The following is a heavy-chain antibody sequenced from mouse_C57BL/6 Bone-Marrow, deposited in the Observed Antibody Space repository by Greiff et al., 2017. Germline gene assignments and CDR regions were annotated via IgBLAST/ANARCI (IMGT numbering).Heavy chain of an antibody. CDR2: IDPSDSYT. Sequence: QVQLQQPGAELVKPGASVKLSCKASGYTFTSCWMPWVKQRPGQGLEWIGEIDPSDSYTNYNQNFKGQVTLTVDTSSSTAYMQLSSLTSEDSAVYYCASYYDYDATSPYCAMDYWGQGTSVTVSS. J-gene: IGHJ4*01. CDR3: ASYYDYDATSPYCAMDY. CDR1: GYTFTSCW. V-gene: IGHV1-50*01. D-gene: IGHD2-4*01.